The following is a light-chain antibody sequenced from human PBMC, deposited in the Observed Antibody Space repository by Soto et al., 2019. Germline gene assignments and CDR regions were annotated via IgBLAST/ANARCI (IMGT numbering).Light chain of an antibody. CDR1: QSVSSSY. V-gene: IGKV3-20*01. Sequence: EIVLTQSPGTLSLSPGERATLSYRASQSVSSSYLAWFQQKPGQAPRLLIYGASSRATGIPDRFSGSGSGTAFTLTISRLEPEDFAVYYCQQYGSSPPWTFGQGTKVEIK. CDR3: QQYGSSPPWT. CDR2: GAS. J-gene: IGKJ1*01.